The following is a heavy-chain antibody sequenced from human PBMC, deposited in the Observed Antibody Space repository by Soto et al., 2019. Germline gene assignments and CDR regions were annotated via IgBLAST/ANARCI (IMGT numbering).Heavy chain of an antibody. D-gene: IGHD5-12*01. V-gene: IGHV4-30-4*01. Sequence: QVQLQESGPGLVKPSQTLSLTCTVSGGSINSDDSYWSWLRQPPGRGLEWIGYIYDSETTYYNPSLKSPVTNSVTTSKNQFSLKLNSVTAADTAVYYCARDRQSEIVAMLGSNGMDVWGQGTPVIVSS. CDR3: ARDRQSEIVAMLGSNGMDV. CDR1: GGSINSDDSY. CDR2: IYDSETT. J-gene: IGHJ6*02.